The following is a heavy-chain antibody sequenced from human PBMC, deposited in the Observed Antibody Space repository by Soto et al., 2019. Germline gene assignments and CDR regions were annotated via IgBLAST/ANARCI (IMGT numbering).Heavy chain of an antibody. D-gene: IGHD3-3*01. J-gene: IGHJ5*02. Sequence: PSETLSLTCAVSGDSISSGYFWGWIRQPPGKGLEWIGRIYHSGTTYYNPSLKSRVTISVDTSKNQISLKVISVTAADTAVYYCARDRSGYYWFDAWGQGTLVTVSS. CDR2: IYHSGTT. CDR1: GDSISSGYF. CDR3: ARDRSGYYWFDA. V-gene: IGHV4-38-2*02.